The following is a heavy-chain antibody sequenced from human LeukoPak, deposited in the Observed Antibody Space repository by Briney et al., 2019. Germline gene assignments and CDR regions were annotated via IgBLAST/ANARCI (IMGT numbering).Heavy chain of an antibody. V-gene: IGHV2-5*02. CDR2: IYWDDAQ. Sequence: SGPTLVKPTQTLTLTCTFSGFSLSTSWVGVGWIRQPPGKALEWLALIYWDDAQRYSTSLKRRLTITTDTSKNQVVLTMTNMDPLDTATYSCAHSYGYYPLDYWGQGTLVTVSS. CDR3: AHSYGYYPLDY. D-gene: IGHD5-18*01. J-gene: IGHJ4*02. CDR1: GFSLSTSWVG.